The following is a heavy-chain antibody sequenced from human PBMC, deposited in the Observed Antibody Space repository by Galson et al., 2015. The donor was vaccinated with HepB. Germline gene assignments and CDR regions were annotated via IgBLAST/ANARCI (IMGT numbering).Heavy chain of an antibody. Sequence: SLRLSCAASGFLFSGHSMHWVRLVPGKGLVWVSWISSDGSDTTYADSVKGRFTISRDNAKTAVYLQMNSLRGDDTAVYYCARGPLYHSGLDVWGQGTTVTVSS. CDR3: ARGPLYHSGLDV. CDR1: GFLFSGHS. CDR2: ISSDGSDT. V-gene: IGHV3-74*03. D-gene: IGHD1-26*01. J-gene: IGHJ6*02.